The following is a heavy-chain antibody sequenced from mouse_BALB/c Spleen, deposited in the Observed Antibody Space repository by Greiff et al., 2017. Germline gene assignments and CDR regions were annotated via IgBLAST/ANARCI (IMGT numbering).Heavy chain of an antibody. J-gene: IGHJ4*01. CDR3: ASFRDGYDSYYAMDY. D-gene: IGHD2-2*01. V-gene: IGHV3-2*02. CDR2: ISYRGST. CDR1: GYSITSDYA. Sequence: EVQRVESGPGLVKPSQSLSLTCTVTGYSITSDYAWNWIRQFPGNKLEWMGYISYRGSTSYNPSLKSRISITRDTSKNQFFLQLNSVTTEDTATYYCASFRDGYDSYYAMDYWGQGTSVTVSS.